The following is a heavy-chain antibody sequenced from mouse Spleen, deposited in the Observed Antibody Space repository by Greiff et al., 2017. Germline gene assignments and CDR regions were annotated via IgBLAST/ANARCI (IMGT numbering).Heavy chain of an antibody. CDR3: TTGIYYYGSSHGFAY. J-gene: IGHJ3*01. V-gene: IGHV14-4*01. CDR1: GFNIKDDY. CDR2: IDPENGDT. Sequence: VQLQQSGAELVRPGASVKLSCTASGFNIKDDYMHWVKQRPEQGLEWIGWIDPENGDTEYASKFQGKATITADTSSNTAYLQLSSLTSEDTAVYYCTTGIYYYGSSHGFAYWGQGTLVTVSA. D-gene: IGHD1-1*01.